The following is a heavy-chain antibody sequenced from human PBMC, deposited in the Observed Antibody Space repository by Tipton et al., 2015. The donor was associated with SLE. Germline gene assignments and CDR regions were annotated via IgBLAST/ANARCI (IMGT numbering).Heavy chain of an antibody. J-gene: IGHJ4*02. CDR3: ARDRGSGSHPSLFDY. CDR1: GGSISSYY. V-gene: IGHV4-59*01. D-gene: IGHD1-26*01. CDR2: IYYSGSI. Sequence: TLSLTCTVSGGSISSYYWSWIRQPPGKGLEWIGYIYYSGSINYNPSLKSRVTISVDTSKNQFSLKLSSVTAADTAVYYCARDRGSGSHPSLFDYWGQGTLVTVSS.